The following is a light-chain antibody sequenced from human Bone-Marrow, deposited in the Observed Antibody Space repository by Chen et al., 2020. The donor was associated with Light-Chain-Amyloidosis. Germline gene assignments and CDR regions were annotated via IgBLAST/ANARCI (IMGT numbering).Light chain of an antibody. CDR1: SSNIGAGYD. Sequence: QSVLTQPPSVSGAPGQRVTISCTGSSSNIGAGYDVHWYQQLPGTAPKLLIYANDNRPSVVPDRFSGSKSGTSASLTITGLQAEDEADYYCQSYDTRLSGLYVFGTGTKVTVL. J-gene: IGLJ1*01. V-gene: IGLV1-40*01. CDR2: AND. CDR3: QSYDTRLSGLYV.